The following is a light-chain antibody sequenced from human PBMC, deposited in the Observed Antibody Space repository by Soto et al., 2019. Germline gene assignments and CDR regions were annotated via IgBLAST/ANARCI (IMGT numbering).Light chain of an antibody. J-gene: IGLJ2*01. CDR3: GTWDSSLSAGGV. V-gene: IGLV1-51*02. Sequence: QSVLTQPPSVSAAPGQKVTISCSGSSSNIGNNYVSWYQQLPGTAPKLLIYENNKRPSGIPDRFSGSKSGTSATGITGLQTGDEADYYCGTWDSSLSAGGVFGGGTKLTVL. CDR2: ENN. CDR1: SSNIGNNY.